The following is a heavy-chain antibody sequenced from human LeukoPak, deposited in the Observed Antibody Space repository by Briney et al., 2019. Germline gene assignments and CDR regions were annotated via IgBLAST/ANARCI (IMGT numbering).Heavy chain of an antibody. CDR3: ASMGARSGYYYDSSGYSSRYYYYMDV. CDR1: GYTFTGYY. CDR2: INPNSGGT. Sequence: GASVKVSCKASGYTFTGYYMHWVRQAPGQGLEWMGWINPNSGGTNYAQKFQGRVTMTRDTSISTAYMELSRLRSDDTAVYYCASMGARSGYYYDSSGYSSRYYYYMDVWGKGTTVTVSS. J-gene: IGHJ6*03. D-gene: IGHD3-22*01. V-gene: IGHV1-2*02.